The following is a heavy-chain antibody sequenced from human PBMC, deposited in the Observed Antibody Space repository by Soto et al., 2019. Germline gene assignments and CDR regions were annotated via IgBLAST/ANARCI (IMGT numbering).Heavy chain of an antibody. J-gene: IGHJ4*02. CDR1: GGTFSSYA. CDR2: IIPIFGTA. Sequence: ASVKVSCKASGGTFSSYAISWVRQAPGQGLEWMGGIIPIFGTANYAQKFQGRVTITADESTSTAYMELSSLRSEDTAVYYCARDGRGAYCGGDCYSSFDYWGQGTLVTVSS. CDR3: ARDGRGAYCGGDCYSSFDY. D-gene: IGHD2-21*02. V-gene: IGHV1-69*13.